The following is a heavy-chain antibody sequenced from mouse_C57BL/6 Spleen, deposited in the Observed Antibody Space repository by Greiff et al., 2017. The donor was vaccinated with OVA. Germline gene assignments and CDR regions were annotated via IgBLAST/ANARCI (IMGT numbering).Heavy chain of an antibody. V-gene: IGHV1-81*01. CDR1: GYTFTSYG. Sequence: QVQLQQSGAELARPGASVKLSCKASGYTFTSYGISWVKQRTGQGLEWIGAIYPGSGNTYYNEKFKGKATLTADKSSSTAYMELRSLTSEDSAVYFCAYGYDWFDYWGQGTLVTVSA. CDR3: AYGYDWFDY. J-gene: IGHJ3*01. D-gene: IGHD2-2*01. CDR2: IYPGSGNT.